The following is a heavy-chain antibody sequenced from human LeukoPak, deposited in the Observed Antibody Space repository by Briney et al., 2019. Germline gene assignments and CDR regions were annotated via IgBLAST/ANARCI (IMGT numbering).Heavy chain of an antibody. CDR2: ISAYNGNA. CDR3: ARTPKRFGELYQSADY. CDR1: GYTFTNHG. D-gene: IGHD3-10*01. J-gene: IGHJ4*02. Sequence: ASVKVSCKGSGYTFTNHGITLVRQAPGQGLEWMGWISAYNGNADYAQSFQGRVTMTTDTSTSTAYMELRSLRSDDTGVDYCARTPKRFGELYQSADYWGQGTLVTVSS. V-gene: IGHV1-18*01.